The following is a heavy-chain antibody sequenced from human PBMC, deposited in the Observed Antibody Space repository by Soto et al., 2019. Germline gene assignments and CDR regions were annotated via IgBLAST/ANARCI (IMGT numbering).Heavy chain of an antibody. CDR1: GGSIRWGGFY. CDR3: AREGNFYDGSAYPGEFDY. V-gene: IGHV4-31*03. CDR2: IYHTGAT. D-gene: IGHD3-22*01. J-gene: IGHJ4*02. Sequence: SETLSLTCTVSGGSIRWGGFYWTWVRLHPGKGLEWIGYIYHTGATYYNPSLKSRVAISGDTSKNQFSLRLGSVTAADTAVYYCAREGNFYDGSAYPGEFDYWGQGALVTVSS.